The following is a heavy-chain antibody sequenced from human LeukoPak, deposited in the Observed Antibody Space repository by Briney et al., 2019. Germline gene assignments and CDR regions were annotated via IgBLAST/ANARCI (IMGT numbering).Heavy chain of an antibody. CDR2: ISSSSRTR. J-gene: IGHJ4*02. CDR3: ARDREYYYDSSGYPV. CDR1: GFNFSTYN. Sequence: GGSLRLSCAASGFNFSTYNVNWVRQAPGKGLDWVSYISSSSRTRYYADSVKGRFTISRDNSKNTLYLQMNSLRAEDTAVYYCARDREYYYDSSGYPVWGQGTLVTVSS. V-gene: IGHV3-48*01. D-gene: IGHD3-22*01.